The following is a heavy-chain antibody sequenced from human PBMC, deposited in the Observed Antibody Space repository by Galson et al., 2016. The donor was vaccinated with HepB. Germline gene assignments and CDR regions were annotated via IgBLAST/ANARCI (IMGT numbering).Heavy chain of an antibody. CDR3: ARGLTLDY. Sequence: SETLSLTCAAYGGSLSGHYWSWIRRPPGKGLEWIGEINHSGSTNYNSSLKSRVTISVDTSKNQFSLKLSSVTATDTAIYYCARGLTLDYWGQGTLVTVSS. V-gene: IGHV4-34*01. J-gene: IGHJ4*02. CDR1: GGSLSGHY. CDR2: INHSGST.